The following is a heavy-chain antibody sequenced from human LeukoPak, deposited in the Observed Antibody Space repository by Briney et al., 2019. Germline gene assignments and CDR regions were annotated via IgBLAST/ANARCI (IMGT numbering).Heavy chain of an antibody. CDR2: IRYDGTNK. CDR3: ANAAMTTIHYFDY. V-gene: IGHV3-30*02. J-gene: IGHJ4*02. CDR1: GYTFTGYY. D-gene: IGHD4-17*01. Sequence: SCKASGYTFTGYYLHWVRQAPGKGLEWVAFIRYDGTNKYYADSVKGRFTISRDNSKNTLYLQMNSLRVEDTAVYYCANAAMTTIHYFDYWGQGTLVTVSS.